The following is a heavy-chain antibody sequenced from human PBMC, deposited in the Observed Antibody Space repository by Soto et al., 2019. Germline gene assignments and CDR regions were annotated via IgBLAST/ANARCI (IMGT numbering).Heavy chain of an antibody. CDR2: VSPYSGDT. Sequence: ASVKVSCKAFGYTFTTYGINWVRQAPGQGLEWMGWVSPYSGDTTYAQKVQGRVTMTTDTSTRTAYLELGSLRSDDTAVYYCAREVGHMDVWGQGTTVTVSS. CDR1: GYTFTTYG. V-gene: IGHV1-18*04. CDR3: AREVGHMDV. J-gene: IGHJ6*02.